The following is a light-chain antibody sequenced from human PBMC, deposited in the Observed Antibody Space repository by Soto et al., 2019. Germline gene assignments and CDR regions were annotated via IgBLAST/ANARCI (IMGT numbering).Light chain of an antibody. V-gene: IGKV3-20*01. CDR1: QSISSAY. CDR3: QQYGSLPIT. CDR2: GPH. Sequence: EIVLTQSPGILSLSPGERATLSCRASQSISSAYIAWYQQKPGQTPRLLIYGPHTRAAGIPDRFSGSGSGTDFTLTINRLEPEDFAVYCCQQYGSLPITFGQGTKVDIK. J-gene: IGKJ1*01.